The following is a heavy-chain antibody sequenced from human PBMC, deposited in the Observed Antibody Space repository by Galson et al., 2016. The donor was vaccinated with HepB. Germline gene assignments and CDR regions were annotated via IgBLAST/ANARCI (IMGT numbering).Heavy chain of an antibody. Sequence: SLRLSCAASGLSFSNYDMYWVRQAPGKGLEWVSSIYTAGDTYYEDSVEGRFTVSRENAKDSLYLHMNSLRAGDTAVYYCVRGSYSSDWYRTSAYDFVMDVWGKGTPVTVSS. CDR2: IYTAGDT. V-gene: IGHV3-13*01. J-gene: IGHJ6*04. CDR3: VRGSYSSDWYRTSAYDFVMDV. D-gene: IGHD6-19*01. CDR1: GLSFSNYD.